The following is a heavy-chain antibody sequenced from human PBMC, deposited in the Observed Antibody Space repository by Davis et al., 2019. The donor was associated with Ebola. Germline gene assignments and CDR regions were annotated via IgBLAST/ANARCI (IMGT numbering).Heavy chain of an antibody. CDR2: INHSGGT. J-gene: IGHJ4*02. CDR1: GGSFSGYY. CDR3: ARGPDCSGGSCYSGSWGYKNY. Sequence: MPSETLSLTCAVYGGSFSGYYWTWIRQPPGTGLEWIGDINHSGGTNYNPSLTSRATISIDTSKNQFSLKLSSVTAADTAVYYCARGPDCSGGSCYSGSWGYKNYWGQGTLVTVSS. V-gene: IGHV4-34*01. D-gene: IGHD2-15*01.